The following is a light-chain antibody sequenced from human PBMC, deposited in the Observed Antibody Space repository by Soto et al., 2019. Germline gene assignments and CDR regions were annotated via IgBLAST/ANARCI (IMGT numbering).Light chain of an antibody. V-gene: IGKV3-11*01. CDR2: DAS. CDR1: QGVSNS. CDR3: QQYGSATWT. Sequence: EIVLTQSPATLSLSPGERATLSCRASQGVSNSLAWYQQKPGQAPRLLIYDASDRASGIPGRLSGSGSGTDFTLTIRSIEPEDFAVYYCQQYGSATWTFGHGTKVEIK. J-gene: IGKJ1*01.